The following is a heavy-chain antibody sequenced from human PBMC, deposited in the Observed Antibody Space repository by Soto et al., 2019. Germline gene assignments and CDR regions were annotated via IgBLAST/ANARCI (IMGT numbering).Heavy chain of an antibody. J-gene: IGHJ6*02. CDR3: AKDFAHVLRYFDWLFQYGMDV. D-gene: IGHD3-9*01. CDR2: ISYDGSNK. Sequence: GGSLRLSCAASGFTFSSYGMHWVRQAPGKGLEWVAVISYDGSNKYYADSVKGRFTISRDNSKNTLYLQMNSLRAEDTAVYYCAKDFAHVLRYFDWLFQYGMDVWGQGTTVTVSS. V-gene: IGHV3-30*18. CDR1: GFTFSSYG.